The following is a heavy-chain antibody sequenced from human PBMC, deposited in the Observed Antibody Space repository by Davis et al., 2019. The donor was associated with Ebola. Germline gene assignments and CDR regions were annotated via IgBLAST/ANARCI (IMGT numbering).Heavy chain of an antibody. CDR1: GYNFASYW. D-gene: IGHD3-9*01. V-gene: IGHV5-10-1*01. J-gene: IGHJ5*02. CDR2: IDPGDSDI. CDR3: ARPQGSDWNWFDP. Sequence: KVSCKGSGYNFASYWISWVRQMPGKGLEWMGRIDPGDSDITYSPSFQGHVSISADKFINTAYLQWSSLKASDTAMYYCARPQGSDWNWFDPWGQGTLVTVSS.